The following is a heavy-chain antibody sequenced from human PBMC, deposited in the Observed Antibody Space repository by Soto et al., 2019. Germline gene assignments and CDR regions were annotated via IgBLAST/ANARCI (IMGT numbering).Heavy chain of an antibody. J-gene: IGHJ4*02. Sequence: EVRLLESGGGLVKPGGSLRLSCATSGLTFSNYAMSWVRQAPGGGLAWVSSMSGSSSTTYYADSVRGRFTISRDRSKNTLYLQMSSLRAEDTALYYCAKNQERELPSVIDFWGQGTLVTVSS. CDR3: AKNQERELPSVIDF. CDR1: GLTFSNYA. V-gene: IGHV3-23*01. D-gene: IGHD1-7*01. CDR2: MSGSSSTT.